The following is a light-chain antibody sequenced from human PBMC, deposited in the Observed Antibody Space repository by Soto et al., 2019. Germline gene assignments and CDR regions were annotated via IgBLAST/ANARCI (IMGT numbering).Light chain of an antibody. CDR3: QSYDNSLGVCYV. J-gene: IGLJ1*01. CDR2: GNR. Sequence: QSVLTQPPPVSGAPGQGVTISCTGSSSNLGAGYDVHWYQLLPGTAPKLLIYGNRNRPSGVPDRFSGSKSGTSASLAITGLQAEDEADYYCQSYDNSLGVCYVFGTGTKVTVL. CDR1: SSNLGAGYD. V-gene: IGLV1-40*01.